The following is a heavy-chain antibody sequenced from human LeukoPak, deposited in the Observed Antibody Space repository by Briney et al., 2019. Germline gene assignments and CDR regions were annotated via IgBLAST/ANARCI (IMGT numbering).Heavy chain of an antibody. CDR2: ISGSGGST. Sequence: GGSLRLSCAASGFTFSSYAMSWVRQAPGKGLEWVSAISGSGGSTYYADSVKGRLTISRDNSKNTLYLQMNSLRAEDTAVYYCAKGEDFNWGRGLTIDYWGQGTLVTVSS. J-gene: IGHJ4*02. D-gene: IGHD7-27*01. CDR3: AKGEDFNWGRGLTIDY. V-gene: IGHV3-23*01. CDR1: GFTFSSYA.